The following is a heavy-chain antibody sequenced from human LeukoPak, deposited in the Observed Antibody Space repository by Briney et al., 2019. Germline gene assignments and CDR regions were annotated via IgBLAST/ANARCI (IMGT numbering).Heavy chain of an antibody. D-gene: IGHD5-12*01. CDR2: IIPIFGTA. V-gene: IGHV1-69*05. CDR3: AREEGVSKRGYSGYDS. J-gene: IGHJ4*02. Sequence: ASVKVSCKASGGTFSSYAISWVRQAPGQGREWMGGIIPIFGTANYAQKFQGRVTVTTDESTSTAYMELSSLRSEDTGVYYCAREEGVSKRGYSGYDSWGQGTLVTVSS. CDR1: GGTFSSYA.